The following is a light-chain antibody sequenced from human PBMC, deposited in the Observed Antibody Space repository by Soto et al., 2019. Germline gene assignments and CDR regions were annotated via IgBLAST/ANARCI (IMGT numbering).Light chain of an antibody. J-gene: IGLJ3*02. Sequence: QSALTQPASVSGSPGQSITISFTGTSSDVGSYDLVSWYQQHPGKAPKLMIYEGVKRPSGVSNRFSGSRSGNTASLTISGLQAEDEADYYCCSYAGSSTLVFGGGTKVTVL. CDR1: SSDVGSYDL. V-gene: IGLV2-23*01. CDR2: EGV. CDR3: CSYAGSSTLV.